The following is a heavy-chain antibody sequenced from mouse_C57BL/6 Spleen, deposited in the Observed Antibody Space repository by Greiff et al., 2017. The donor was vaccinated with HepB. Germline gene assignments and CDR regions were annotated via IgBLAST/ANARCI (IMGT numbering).Heavy chain of an antibody. J-gene: IGHJ2*01. CDR3: ARSEGLRRGYYVDD. D-gene: IGHD2-4*01. CDR2: IDPEDGET. CDR1: GFNIKDYY. V-gene: IGHV14-2*01. Sequence: EVQLQQSGAELVKPGASVKLSCTASGFNIKDYYMHWVKQRTEQGLEWIGRIDPEDGETKYAPKFQGKATITADTSSNTADRQRSSLTSEDTAVYYGARSEGLRRGYYVDDGGQGTTLTVAS.